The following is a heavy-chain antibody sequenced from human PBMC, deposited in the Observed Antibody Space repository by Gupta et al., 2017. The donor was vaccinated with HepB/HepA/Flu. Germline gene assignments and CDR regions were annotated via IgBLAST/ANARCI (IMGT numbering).Heavy chain of an antibody. Sequence: EVQVVESGGGLVQPGGSMRLSCAVSGFTFSNYWMSWVRQPPGKGLEWVANIKEDGGEKYYVDSVKGRFTISRDNAKNSLYLQMNSLGVEDTAVYYCARFVRRYSETLWGQGTLVTVSS. V-gene: IGHV3-7*01. D-gene: IGHD5-12*01. CDR2: IKEDGGEK. J-gene: IGHJ4*02. CDR3: ARFVRRYSETL. CDR1: GFTFSNYW.